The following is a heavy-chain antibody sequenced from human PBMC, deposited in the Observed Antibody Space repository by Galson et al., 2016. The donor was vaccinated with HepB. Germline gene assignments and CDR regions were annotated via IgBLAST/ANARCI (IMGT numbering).Heavy chain of an antibody. V-gene: IGHV3-15*01. Sequence: SLRLSCAASGFTFSEAWMNWVRQSHGKGLEWLGRIKSKFSGGTPDYPDPVKGRITVPRDDSRNTVYLEVSSLKTEDTAVYYCVADRLGLYSDCFDFWGQGTLVTVSS. CDR1: GFTFSEAW. CDR3: VADRLGLYSDCFDF. CDR2: IKSKFSGGTP. J-gene: IGHJ4*02. D-gene: IGHD3-16*01.